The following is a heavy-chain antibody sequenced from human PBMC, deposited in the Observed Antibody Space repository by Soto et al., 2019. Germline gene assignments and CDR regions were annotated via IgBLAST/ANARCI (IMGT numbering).Heavy chain of an antibody. Sequence: GCLSISCAASGVPFRRNYMSCVRPAPGKGLEWASVIYSGGSTYYADSVKGRFTISRDNSKNTLYLQMNSLRAEDTAVYYCARDPVVVPAARTYYYYGMDVWGQGTTVNVS. V-gene: IGHV3-53*01. J-gene: IGHJ6*02. CDR2: IYSGGST. CDR3: ARDPVVVPAARTYYYYGMDV. CDR1: GVPFRRNY. D-gene: IGHD2-2*01.